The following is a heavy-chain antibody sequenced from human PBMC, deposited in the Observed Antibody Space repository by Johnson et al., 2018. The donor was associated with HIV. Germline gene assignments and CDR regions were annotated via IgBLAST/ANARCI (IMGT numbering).Heavy chain of an antibody. D-gene: IGHD3-22*01. CDR2: ISSSGSTI. J-gene: IGHJ3*01. CDR1: GFIFSDYY. V-gene: IGHV3-11*04. Sequence: QVQLVESGGALVNPGGSLILSCGASGFIFSDYYMSWIRQAPGKGLEWVSHISSSGSTIYYADSVKGRFTISRDNAKNSLYLQMNSLRAEDTAVYYCAKSDSAYDAFDLWGQGTMVTVSS. CDR3: AKSDSAYDAFDL.